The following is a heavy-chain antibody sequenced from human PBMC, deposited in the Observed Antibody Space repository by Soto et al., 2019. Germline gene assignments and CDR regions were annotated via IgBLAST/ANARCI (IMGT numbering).Heavy chain of an antibody. V-gene: IGHV3-9*01. Sequence: SLRLSCAVSGFTFTDYAMHWVRQFPGKGPEWVSCISFNSDLIGYAASVKGRFTISRDNAKNSLYLQMDSLRAEDTAVYYWARDSGYGSGDSSTHYLDSWGRGTVFTVSS. D-gene: IGHD3-10*01. CDR1: GFTFTDYA. CDR2: ISFNSDLI. CDR3: ARDSGYGSGDSSTHYLDS. J-gene: IGHJ4*02.